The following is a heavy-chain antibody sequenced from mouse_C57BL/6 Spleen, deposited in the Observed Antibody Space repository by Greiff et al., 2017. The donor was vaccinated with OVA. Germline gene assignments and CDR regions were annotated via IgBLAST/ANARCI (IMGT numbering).Heavy chain of an antibody. V-gene: IGHV2-6*03. CDR1: GFSLTSYG. CDR3: ARDYGSSPWFAY. Sequence: VHLVESGPGLVASSQSLSITCTVPGFSLTSYGVHWVRQPSGKGLEWLVVIWSDGSTTYNSALKSRLSISKDNSKSQVFLTMHSLQTDDTAMYYCARDYGSSPWFAYWGQGTLVTVSA. J-gene: IGHJ3*01. CDR2: IWSDGST. D-gene: IGHD1-1*01.